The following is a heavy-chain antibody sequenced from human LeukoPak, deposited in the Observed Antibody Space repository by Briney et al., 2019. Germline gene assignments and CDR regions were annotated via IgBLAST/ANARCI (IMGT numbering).Heavy chain of an antibody. D-gene: IGHD6-13*01. CDR3: ARDRGKQQLVLDAFDI. CDR2: ISSSSSTI. CDR1: GFTFSSYS. V-gene: IGHV3-48*02. Sequence: GGSLRLSCAASGFTFSSYSMNWVRQAPGKGLEWVSYISSSSSTIYYADSAKGRFTISRDNAKNSLYLQMNSLRDEDTAVYYCARDRGKQQLVLDAFDIWGQGTMVTVSS. J-gene: IGHJ3*02.